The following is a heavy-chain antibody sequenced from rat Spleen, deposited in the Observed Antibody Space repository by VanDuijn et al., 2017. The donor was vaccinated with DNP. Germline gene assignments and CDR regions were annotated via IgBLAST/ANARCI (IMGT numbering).Heavy chain of an antibody. J-gene: IGHJ4*01. V-gene: IGHV3-1*01. CDR2: ITYSGNT. CDR1: GYSITSNY. Sequence: EVQLQESGPGLVKPSQSLSLTCSVTGYSITSNYWGWIRQFPGNKAEYIGHITYSGNTNYNPSLVSRISITRDTSKNQFFLQLNSVTTEDTATYYCARLRLEWEVRAMDAWGQGTSVTVSS. D-gene: IGHD1-1*01. CDR3: ARLRLEWEVRAMDA.